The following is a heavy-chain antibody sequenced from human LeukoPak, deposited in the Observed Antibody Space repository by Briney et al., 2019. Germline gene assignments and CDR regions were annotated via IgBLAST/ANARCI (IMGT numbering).Heavy chain of an antibody. Sequence: GGSLRLSCAASGFTFSSYVMNWVRQAPGKGLEWVSYISSSGSTIYYADSVKGRFTISRDNAKNSLYLQMNSLRAEDTAVYYCARDHLKWGAFDIWGQGTMVTVSS. CDR1: GFTFSSYV. CDR3: ARDHLKWGAFDI. V-gene: IGHV3-48*03. CDR2: ISSSGSTI. J-gene: IGHJ3*02. D-gene: IGHD7-27*01.